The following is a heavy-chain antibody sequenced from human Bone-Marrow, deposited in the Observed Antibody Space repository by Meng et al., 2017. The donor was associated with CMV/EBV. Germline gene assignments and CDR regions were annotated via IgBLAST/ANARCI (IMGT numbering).Heavy chain of an antibody. CDR1: GFTFSSYY. J-gene: IGHJ6*02. CDR3: ARAVVVVPAAISSYYGMDV. D-gene: IGHD2-2*01. Sequence: GESLKISCAASGFTFSSYYMTWVRQAPGKGLEWVANIKQDGTEKYYVDSVKGRFTISRDNAKNSLFLQMNSLRAEDTAMYYCARAVVVVPAAISSYYGMDVWGQGTTVTVSS. CDR2: IKQDGTEK. V-gene: IGHV3-7*01.